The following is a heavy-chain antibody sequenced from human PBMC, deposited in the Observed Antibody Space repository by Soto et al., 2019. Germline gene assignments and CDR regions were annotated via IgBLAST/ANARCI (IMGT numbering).Heavy chain of an antibody. V-gene: IGHV4-31*03. CDR2: IYYSGST. D-gene: IGHD3-22*01. CDR1: GGSISSGGYY. CDR3: AREVSAYDSSGYVAY. Sequence: QVQLQESGPGLVKPSQTLSLTCTVSGGSISSGGYYWSWIRQHPGKGLEWIGYIYYSGSTSYNPSLKSRVTISVDTSKNQCSLKLSSVTAADTAVYYCAREVSAYDSSGYVAYWGQGTLVTVSS. J-gene: IGHJ4*02.